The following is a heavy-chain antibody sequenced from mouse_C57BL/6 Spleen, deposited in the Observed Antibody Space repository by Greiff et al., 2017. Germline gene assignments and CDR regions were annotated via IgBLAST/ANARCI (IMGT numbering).Heavy chain of an antibody. CDR3: ARPYSDYAMDY. CDR2: IYPRSGNT. D-gene: IGHD2-10*01. Sequence: VQLVESGAELARPGASVKLSCKASGYTFTSYGISWVKQRTGQGLEWIGEIYPRSGNTYYNEKFKGKATLTADKSSSTAYMELRSLTSEDSAVYFCARPYSDYAMDYWGQGTSVTVSS. CDR1: GYTFTSYG. V-gene: IGHV1-81*01. J-gene: IGHJ4*01.